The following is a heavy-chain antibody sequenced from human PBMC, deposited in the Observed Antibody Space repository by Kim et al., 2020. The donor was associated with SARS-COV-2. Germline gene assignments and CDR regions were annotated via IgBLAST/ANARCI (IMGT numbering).Heavy chain of an antibody. V-gene: IGHV7-4-1*02. Sequence: ASVKVSCKASGYTFTTSAMHWVRQPPGQGLEWMGWINTNTGSPTYAQGFTGRFVFSFDTSVSTAYLHVSSLKAEHSAVYFCARDGGSRWALASWGQGTLV. CDR1: GYTFTTSA. D-gene: IGHD6-13*01. CDR2: INTNTGSP. CDR3: ARDGGSRWALAS. J-gene: IGHJ4*02.